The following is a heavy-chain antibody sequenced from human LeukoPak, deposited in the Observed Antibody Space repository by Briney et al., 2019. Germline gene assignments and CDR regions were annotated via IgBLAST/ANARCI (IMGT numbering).Heavy chain of an antibody. Sequence: GGSLRLSCAASGFTFSSYAMSWVRQAPGKGLEWVAGISDSGGSTNYADSVKGQFTVSRDNSNNTLYLHMTSLRAEDTALYYCARDKNNYYFDYCGQGTLLSVSS. CDR1: GFTFSSYA. CDR3: ARDKNNYYFDY. V-gene: IGHV3-23*01. J-gene: IGHJ4*02. CDR2: ISDSGGST. D-gene: IGHD1-20*01.